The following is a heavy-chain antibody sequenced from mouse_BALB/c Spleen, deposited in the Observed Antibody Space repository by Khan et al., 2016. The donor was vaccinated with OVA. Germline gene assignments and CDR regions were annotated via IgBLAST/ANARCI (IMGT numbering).Heavy chain of an antibody. CDR3: ARGNYYGYYFDY. CDR2: ISYSGST. D-gene: IGHD1-1*01. V-gene: IGHV3-2*02. Sequence: EVQLVETGPGLVKPSQSLSHTCTVTGYSITSDYAWNWIRQFPGNKLEWMGYISYSGSTSYNPSLKSRISITRDTSKNQFFLQLNSVTTEDTATYYCARGNYYGYYFDYWGQGTTLTVSS. CDR1: GYSITSDYA. J-gene: IGHJ2*01.